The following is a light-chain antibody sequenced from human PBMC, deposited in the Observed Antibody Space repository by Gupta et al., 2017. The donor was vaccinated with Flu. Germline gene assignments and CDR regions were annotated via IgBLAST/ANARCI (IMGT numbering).Light chain of an antibody. Sequence: ILLTHSPDSLNFSPGESATISCTASQTIKGNSLAWYHQKPGQSPRLLIHVICDRTPGVSERFSGRGSGAEFILDINRLEAGDIGVYYWQDSDDSHTFGSGTXVNV. J-gene: IGKJ3*01. CDR2: VIC. V-gene: IGKV3-20*01. CDR3: QDSDDSHT. CDR1: QTIKGNS.